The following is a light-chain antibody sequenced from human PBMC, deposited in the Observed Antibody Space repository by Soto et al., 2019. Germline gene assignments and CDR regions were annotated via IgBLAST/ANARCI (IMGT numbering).Light chain of an antibody. J-gene: IGLJ3*02. V-gene: IGLV2-14*01. CDR2: GVT. CDR1: SSDVGGYNY. Sequence: QSALTQPASVSGSPGQSITISCTGTSSDVGGYNYVSWYQKHPGKAPKLMISGVTNRPAGVSNRFSGSKSGNTASLTITGLQAEDEADYYCISYTTSSTWVFGGGTKLTV. CDR3: ISYTTSSTWV.